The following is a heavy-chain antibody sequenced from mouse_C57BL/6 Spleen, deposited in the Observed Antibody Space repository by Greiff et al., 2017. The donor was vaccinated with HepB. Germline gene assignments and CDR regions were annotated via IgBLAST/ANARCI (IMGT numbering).Heavy chain of an antibody. J-gene: IGHJ4*01. Sequence: QVQLQQPGAELVKPGASVKMSCKASGYTFTSYWITWVKQRPGQGLEWIGDIYPGSGSTNYNEKFKSKATLTVDTTSSTAYMQLSSLTSEDSAVYYCARRGAYYHEDYYAMDYWGQGTSVTVSS. CDR2: IYPGSGST. D-gene: IGHD1-1*01. CDR1: GYTFTSYW. CDR3: ARRGAYYHEDYYAMDY. V-gene: IGHV1-55*01.